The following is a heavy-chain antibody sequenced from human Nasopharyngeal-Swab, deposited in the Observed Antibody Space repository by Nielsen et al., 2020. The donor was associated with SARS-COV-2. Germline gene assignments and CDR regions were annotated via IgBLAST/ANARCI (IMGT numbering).Heavy chain of an antibody. CDR2: IIPIFGTA. V-gene: IGHV1-69*06. J-gene: IGHJ6*03. CDR3: ARAGEQQLLYYYYMDV. CDR1: GGTFSSYA. Sequence: SVKVSRKASGGTFSSYAISWVRQAPGQGLEWMGGIIPIFGTANYAQKFQGRVTITADKSTSTAYMELSSLRSEDTAVYYCARAGEQQLLYYYYMDVWGKGTTVTVSS. D-gene: IGHD6-13*01.